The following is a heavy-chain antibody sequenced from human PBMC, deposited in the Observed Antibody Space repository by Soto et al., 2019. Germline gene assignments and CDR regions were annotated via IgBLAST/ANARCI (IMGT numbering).Heavy chain of an antibody. J-gene: IGHJ3*02. V-gene: IGHV3-23*01. CDR1: GFICSSYD. CDR2: ILVDGRT. Sequence: LRLSWAASGFICSSYDMSWVRQAPGKGLEWVSTILVDGRTFYVDSVKGLFTISRDSSQNTVYLQMNSLTAGDTALYYCAKATATGGGAFDICGQGTMVTVSS. CDR3: AKATATGGGAFDI. D-gene: IGHD2-8*02.